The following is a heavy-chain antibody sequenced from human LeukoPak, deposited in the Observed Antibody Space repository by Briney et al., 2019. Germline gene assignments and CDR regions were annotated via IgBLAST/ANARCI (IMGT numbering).Heavy chain of an antibody. Sequence: GGSLRLSCAASGFTFSSYSMNWVRQAPGKGLEWVSYISSSSSTIYYADSVKGRFTISRDNSKSTLYLQMDSLRAEDTAVYYCAKDTLRSAEGYFWGQGILVTVSS. V-gene: IGHV3-48*01. J-gene: IGHJ4*02. CDR1: GFTFSSYS. D-gene: IGHD3-22*01. CDR3: AKDTLRSAEGYF. CDR2: ISSSSSTI.